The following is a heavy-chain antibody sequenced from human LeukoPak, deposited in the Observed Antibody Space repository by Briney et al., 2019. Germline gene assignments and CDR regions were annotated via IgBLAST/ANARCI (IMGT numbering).Heavy chain of an antibody. J-gene: IGHJ6*02. V-gene: IGHV3-23*01. CDR3: AKDRDSSWSDYYYYGMDV. CDR2: ISGSGLDT. D-gene: IGHD6-13*01. Sequence: GGSLRLSCAASGLTFSSSALSWVRQAPGKGLQWVSSISGSGLDTHYADSVKGRFTVSRDNSKNTLYLQMNSLRAKDTAVYYCAKDRDSSWSDYYYYGMDVWGQGTTVTVSS. CDR1: GLTFSSSA.